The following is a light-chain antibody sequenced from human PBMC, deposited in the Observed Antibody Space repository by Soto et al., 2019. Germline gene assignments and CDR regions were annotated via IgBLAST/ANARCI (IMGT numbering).Light chain of an antibody. CDR1: QSISSY. Sequence: DVQMTQSPSSLSPSVGHTVTITCRASQSISSYLNWYQQKPGKAPKLLIYAASSLQSGVPSRFSGSGAGTDFTLTSSSLQPEDFATYYCQQSNSTQYTFGQGTRLEN. V-gene: IGKV1-39*01. J-gene: IGKJ5*01. CDR3: QQSNSTQYT. CDR2: AAS.